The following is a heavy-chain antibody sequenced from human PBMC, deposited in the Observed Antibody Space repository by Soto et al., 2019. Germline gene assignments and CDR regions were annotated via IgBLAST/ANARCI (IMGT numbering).Heavy chain of an antibody. V-gene: IGHV5-51*01. CDR2: IYPGDSDT. J-gene: IGHJ6*02. Sequence: PGESLMISCQGSGYSFASYWIGWVRQMPGKDLGWVGIIYPGDSDTRYSPSFQGQVTISADKSLRTAYLQWTSLKASDTALYYCARTRSFKLRFYSDGMDVWGQGTTVTVSS. D-gene: IGHD6-6*01. CDR1: GYSFASYW. CDR3: ARTRSFKLRFYSDGMDV.